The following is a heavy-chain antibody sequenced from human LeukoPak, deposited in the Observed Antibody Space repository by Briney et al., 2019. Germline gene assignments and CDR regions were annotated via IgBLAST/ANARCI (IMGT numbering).Heavy chain of an antibody. CDR1: GYTLTELS. CDR2: INPSGGST. V-gene: IGHV1-46*01. Sequence: ASVKVSCKVSGYTLTELSMHWVRQAPGQGLEWMGIINPSGGSTSYAQKFQGRVTMTRDTSTSTVYMELSSLRSGDTAVYYCARSVGATGYFDYWGQGTLVTVSS. D-gene: IGHD1-26*01. J-gene: IGHJ4*02. CDR3: ARSVGATGYFDY.